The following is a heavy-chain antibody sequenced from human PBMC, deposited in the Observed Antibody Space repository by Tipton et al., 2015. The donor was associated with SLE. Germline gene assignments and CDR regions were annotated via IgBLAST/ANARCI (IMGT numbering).Heavy chain of an antibody. CDR3: ARDNAALDYYYGMDV. Sequence: SLRLSCAASGFTFSSYAMHWVRQAPGKGLEWVAVISYDGSNKYYADSVKGRFTISRDNSKNTLYLQMNSLRAEDTAVYYCARDNAALDYYYGMDVWGQGTTVTVSS. V-gene: IGHV3-30-3*01. J-gene: IGHJ6*02. CDR1: GFTFSSYA. D-gene: IGHD2-15*01. CDR2: ISYDGSNK.